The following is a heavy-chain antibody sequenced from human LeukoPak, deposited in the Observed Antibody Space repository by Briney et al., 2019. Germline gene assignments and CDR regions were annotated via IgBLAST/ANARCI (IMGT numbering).Heavy chain of an antibody. V-gene: IGHV1-8*01. CDR1: GYTLTSYD. CDR2: MNPNSGNT. D-gene: IGHD3-3*01. CDR3: ARVGTIFGVAKGNDY. J-gene: IGHJ4*02. Sequence: ASVKLSSQASGYTLTSYDIYWVRQAPGQGLEWRGGMNPNSGNTGYAQKFQGRVPITRNTPISTTYRELSSLRSEDTAVYYCARVGTIFGVAKGNDYWGQETLVTVSS.